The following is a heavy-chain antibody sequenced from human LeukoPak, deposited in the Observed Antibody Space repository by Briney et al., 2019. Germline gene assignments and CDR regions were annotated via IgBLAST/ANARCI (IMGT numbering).Heavy chain of an antibody. Sequence: SETLSLTCTVSGGSISISSDYWGWIRQPPGKGLEWIGDIYYSGTTNYNPSLKSRVTMSVDTSKNQFSLKLNSATAADTAVYYCARRLSTRNYYLDDWGQGTLVTVSS. CDR2: IYYSGTT. D-gene: IGHD2/OR15-2a*01. CDR1: GGSISISSDY. V-gene: IGHV4-39*01. CDR3: ARRLSTRNYYLDD. J-gene: IGHJ4*02.